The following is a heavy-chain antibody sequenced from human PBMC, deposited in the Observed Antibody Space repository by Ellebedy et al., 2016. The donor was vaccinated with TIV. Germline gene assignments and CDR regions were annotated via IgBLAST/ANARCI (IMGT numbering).Heavy chain of an antibody. Sequence: GESLKISCVASGFTFSSYSMNWVRQAPGKGLEWVSYISSSGSTMYYADSVTGRFTISRDNARNSLYLQMNSLREEDTALYYCARSGSYYTDYWGQGTLVTVSS. J-gene: IGHJ4*02. CDR2: ISSSGSTM. CDR3: ARSGSYYTDY. D-gene: IGHD1-26*01. CDR1: GFTFSSYS. V-gene: IGHV3-48*02.